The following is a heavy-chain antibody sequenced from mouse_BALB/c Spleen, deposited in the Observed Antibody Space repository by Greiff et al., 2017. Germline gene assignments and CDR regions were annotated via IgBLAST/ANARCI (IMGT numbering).Heavy chain of an antibody. Sequence: VQLQQSGPELVKPGASVKISCTASGYAFTGYYMNWVKQRPGKGLEWLGIIDPNCGGTNYNQKIKGKATLTVDKSSSAAYMQLKSLTAEDSAVYYDARDGDYDYYAMDYWGQGTSVTVSS. CDR3: ARDGDYDYYAMDY. V-gene: IGHV1-42*01. CDR1: GYAFTGYY. D-gene: IGHD2-13*01. J-gene: IGHJ4*01. CDR2: IDPNCGGT.